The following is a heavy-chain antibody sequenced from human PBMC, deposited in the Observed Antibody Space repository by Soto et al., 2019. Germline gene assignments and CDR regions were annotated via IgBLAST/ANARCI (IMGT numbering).Heavy chain of an antibody. CDR2: IYFSGSA. J-gene: IGHJ4*02. D-gene: IGHD5-12*01. V-gene: IGHV4-59*08. CDR3: ARRYSGYGDY. Sequence: SETLSLTCTVSGCTITNYYWSWIRQPPGKGLEWIGYIYFSGSANYNPSLKSRVTISVDTSKNQFSLKLSSVTAADTAVYYCARRYSGYGDYWGQGTLVTVSS. CDR1: GCTITNYY.